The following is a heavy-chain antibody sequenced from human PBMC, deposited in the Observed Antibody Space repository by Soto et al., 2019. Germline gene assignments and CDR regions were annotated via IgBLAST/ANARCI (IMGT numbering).Heavy chain of an antibody. D-gene: IGHD3-22*01. CDR3: ARDRSLKSPYYYDSSGYYPPYYFDY. CDR2: IYYSGST. Sequence: LSLTCTVSGGSVSSGSYYWSWIRQPPGMGLEWIGYIYYSGSTNYNPSLKSRVTISVDTSKNQFSLKLSSVTAADTAVYYCARDRSLKSPYYYDSSGYYPPYYFDYWGQGTLVTVAS. V-gene: IGHV4-61*01. CDR1: GGSVSSGSYY. J-gene: IGHJ4*02.